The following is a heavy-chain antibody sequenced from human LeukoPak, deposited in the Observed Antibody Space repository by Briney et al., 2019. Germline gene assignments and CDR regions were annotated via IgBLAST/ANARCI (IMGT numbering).Heavy chain of an antibody. V-gene: IGHV3-30*18. D-gene: IGHD1-1*01. Sequence: GGSLRLSCAASGFTFSSYGMHWVRQAPGKGLEWVAVISYDGSNKYYADSVKGRFTISRDNSKNTLYLQMISLRAEDTAVYYCAKLDWNGYFDYWGQGTLVTVSS. J-gene: IGHJ4*02. CDR3: AKLDWNGYFDY. CDR1: GFTFSSYG. CDR2: ISYDGSNK.